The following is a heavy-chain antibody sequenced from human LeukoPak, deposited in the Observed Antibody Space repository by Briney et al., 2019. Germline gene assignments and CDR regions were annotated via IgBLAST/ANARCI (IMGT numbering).Heavy chain of an antibody. V-gene: IGHV3-53*01. CDR3: ARERGGGRDSPWFDY. CDR2: IYSDGST. J-gene: IGHJ4*02. D-gene: IGHD3-16*01. CDR1: GFIVSGDF. Sequence: GGSLRLSCAASGFIVSGDFMSWVRQAPGKGLEWVSVIYSDGSTYYADSVKGRFTISRDNSKNTLDLQMTGLRAEDTAVYYCARERGGGRDSPWFDYWGQGTLVTVSS.